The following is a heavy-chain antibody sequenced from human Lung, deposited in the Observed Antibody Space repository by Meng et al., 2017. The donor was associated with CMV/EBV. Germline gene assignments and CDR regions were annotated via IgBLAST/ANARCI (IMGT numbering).Heavy chain of an antibody. Sequence: SXTLSLXCTVSDDSISSSSYYWGWMRQPPGKGLEWIGSIYYDGSTNYNPSLMSRVTISVEKSKNQFFLRLSSVTAADTAVYFCAREVQDYYGSGAYYNPYYYYGMDVWGQGNXVNGAS. V-gene: IGHV4-39*07. CDR1: DDSISSSSYY. J-gene: IGHJ6*02. CDR2: IYYDGST. D-gene: IGHD3-10*01. CDR3: AREVQDYYGSGAYYNPYYYYGMDV.